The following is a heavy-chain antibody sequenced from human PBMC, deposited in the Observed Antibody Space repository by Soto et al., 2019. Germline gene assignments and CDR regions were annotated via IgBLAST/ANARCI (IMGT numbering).Heavy chain of an antibody. Sequence: GGSLRLSCAASGFTFSGSAMHWVRQASGKGLEWVGRIRSKANSYPTAYAASVKGRFTISRDDSKNTAYLQMNSLKTEDTAVYYCTTSCYDDAFDIWGQGTMVTVSS. V-gene: IGHV3-73*01. J-gene: IGHJ3*02. CDR1: GFTFSGSA. D-gene: IGHD5-12*01. CDR2: IRSKANSYPT. CDR3: TTSCYDDAFDI.